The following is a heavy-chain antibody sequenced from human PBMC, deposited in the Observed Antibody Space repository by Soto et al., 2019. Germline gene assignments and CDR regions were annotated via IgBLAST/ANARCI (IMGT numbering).Heavy chain of an antibody. CDR2: INQDGSER. CDR1: GFTFSTHW. CDR3: VCGGNFFVY. Sequence: EVQLVESGGGLVQPGGSLRLSCAASGFTFSTHWMTWVRQPPGKGLEWVANINQDGSERYYVDYVRGRFTISRDNAKNSLYLQMNSLRAEDTAVYYCVCGGNFFVYWGQGTLVTVSP. D-gene: IGHD3-16*01. V-gene: IGHV3-7*01. J-gene: IGHJ4*02.